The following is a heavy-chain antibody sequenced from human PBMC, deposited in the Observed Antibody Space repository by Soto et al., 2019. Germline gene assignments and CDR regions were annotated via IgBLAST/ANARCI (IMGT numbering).Heavy chain of an antibody. D-gene: IGHD1-26*01. CDR2: IDPSDSYT. Sequence: PGEPLKISCQTSDEIFKTYWITWCRQMPGRGLEWVGRIDPSDSYTTYNPSLKGHVILSVDKSMNTAYVQWTSLRASDTAMYFCGRDFGSGHADVWGQGTLVTVSS. CDR3: GRDFGSGHADV. J-gene: IGHJ1*01. V-gene: IGHV5-10-1*01. CDR1: DEIFKTYW.